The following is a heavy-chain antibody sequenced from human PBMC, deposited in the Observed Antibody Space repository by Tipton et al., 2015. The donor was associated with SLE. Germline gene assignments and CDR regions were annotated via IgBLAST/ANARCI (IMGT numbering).Heavy chain of an antibody. CDR3: ARNGAGGILPLDY. Sequence: TLSLTCTVSGASISNTSYYCGWIRQSPGRGLEWIGSTYYRGSSYYNPSLKSRLTLSVDTSKNQFSLRLTSVTAADTAVYYCARNGAGGILPLDYWGQGTLVTVSS. D-gene: IGHD6-13*01. J-gene: IGHJ4*02. CDR1: GASISNTSYY. CDR2: TYYRGSS. V-gene: IGHV4-39*07.